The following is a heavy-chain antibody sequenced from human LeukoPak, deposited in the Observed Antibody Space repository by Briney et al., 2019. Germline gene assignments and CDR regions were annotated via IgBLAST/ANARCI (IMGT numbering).Heavy chain of an antibody. CDR1: GFTFSDYN. D-gene: IGHD1-1*01. Sequence: GGSLRLSCAASGFTFSDYNMYWVRQAPGKGLEWVTNIKTDSSETYYVDSVKGRFTVSRDNARNSLYLQMNSLGVEDTAVYYCARITTGASFDFWGQGTLVTVSS. V-gene: IGHV3-7*01. CDR2: IKTDSSET. CDR3: ARITTGASFDF. J-gene: IGHJ4*02.